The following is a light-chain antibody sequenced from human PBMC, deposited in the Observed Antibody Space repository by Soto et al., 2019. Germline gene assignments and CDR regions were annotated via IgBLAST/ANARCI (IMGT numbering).Light chain of an antibody. V-gene: IGKV1-12*01. CDR1: QGVGGW. Sequence: IQMTQSPSSGSASVGDRVTMTCRASQGVGGWLAWYQQKPGKVPKLLIYATSSLHSGVPSRFSGSGSGTDFTLSISSLQPEDFATYYCQQTHSLPLSFGPGNKVAIK. J-gene: IGKJ3*01. CDR2: ATS. CDR3: QQTHSLPLS.